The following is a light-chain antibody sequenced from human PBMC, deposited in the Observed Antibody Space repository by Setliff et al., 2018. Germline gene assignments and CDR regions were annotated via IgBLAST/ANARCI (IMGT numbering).Light chain of an antibody. CDR2: GVS. CDR3: TAYTSGTTYV. V-gene: IGLV2-14*03. J-gene: IGLJ1*01. CDR1: IGDVGSYDL. Sequence: QSALAQPASVSGSPGQSITISCSGTIGDVGSYDLVSWYQQHPGKAPKLIIYGVSNRPSGVSSRFSGSKSGNTASLTISGLQTEDEADYYCTAYTSGTTYVFGTGTKVTVL.